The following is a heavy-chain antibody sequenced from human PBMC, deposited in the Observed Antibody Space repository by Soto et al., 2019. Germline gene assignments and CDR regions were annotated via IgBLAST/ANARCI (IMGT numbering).Heavy chain of an antibody. V-gene: IGHV2-5*01. CDR1: GFSLATDGVG. Sequence: GSGPTLVNPTQTLTLTCAFSGFSLATDGVGVSWIRQSPGKALEWLGLFYWSGDKRYRPSLKSRLTITKVTSGNQVALIMTNLDPMDTATYYCVHETRWLQMDSWGQGIPVTVSS. CDR3: VHETRWLQMDS. CDR2: FYWSGDK. J-gene: IGHJ4*02. D-gene: IGHD5-12*01.